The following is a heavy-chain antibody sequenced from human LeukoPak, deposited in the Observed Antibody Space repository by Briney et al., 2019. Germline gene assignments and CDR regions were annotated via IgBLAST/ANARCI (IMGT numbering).Heavy chain of an antibody. V-gene: IGHV3-23*01. J-gene: IGHJ4*02. Sequence: PGGSLRLSCAASGFTFSSYAMSWVRQAPGKGLEWVSAISGSGGSTYYADSVKGRFTISRDNSKNTLYLQMNSLRAEDTAVYYCARDKYGDYVLDYWGQGTLVTVSS. CDR2: ISGSGGST. CDR3: ARDKYGDYVLDY. D-gene: IGHD4-17*01. CDR1: GFTFSSYA.